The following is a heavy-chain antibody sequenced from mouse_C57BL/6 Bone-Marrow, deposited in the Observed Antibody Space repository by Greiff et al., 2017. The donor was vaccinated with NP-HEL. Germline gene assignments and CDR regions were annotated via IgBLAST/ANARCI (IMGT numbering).Heavy chain of an antibody. CDR3: ARHGDGYWEYYFDY. J-gene: IGHJ2*01. Sequence: QVQLKESGAELVKPGASVKLSCKASGYTFTEYTIHWVKQRSGPGLEWIGWVYPGSGSIKYNEKFKDKATLTADKSSSTVYMELSRLTFEDSAVYFCARHGDGYWEYYFDYWGQGTTLTVSS. CDR1: GYTFTEYT. CDR2: VYPGSGSI. V-gene: IGHV1-62-2*01. D-gene: IGHD2-3*01.